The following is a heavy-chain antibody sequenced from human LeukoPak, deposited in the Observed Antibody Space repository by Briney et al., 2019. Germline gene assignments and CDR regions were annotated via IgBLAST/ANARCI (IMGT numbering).Heavy chain of an antibody. CDR2: NWGDGGRT. CDR3: AKDLHDCLGGSYRGYFDS. D-gene: IGHD3-16*02. J-gene: IGHJ4*02. CDR1: VFIFEYYA. Sequence: GGPLRLSCATSVFIFEYYAMQWVPEIPERAAEGVSPNWGDGGRTKFADSEKGRFTMSRDNNRKSLFLQMNNLRSEDTALYYCAKDLHDCLGGSYRGYFDSWGKGILVTVAS. V-gene: IGHV3-43*02.